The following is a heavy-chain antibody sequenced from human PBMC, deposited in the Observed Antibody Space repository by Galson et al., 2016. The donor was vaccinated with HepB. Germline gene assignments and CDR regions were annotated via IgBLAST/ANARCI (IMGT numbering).Heavy chain of an antibody. J-gene: IGHJ3*02. CDR2: ISSSSGTI. CDR1: GFTFSAFA. V-gene: IGHV3-48*02. Sequence: SLRLSCAGSGFTFSAFAINWVRQAPGKGLEWVSYISSSSGTIYYADSVTGRITISRDNAKNSLYLQMNRLREEDTAVYYCARDTDCSSTNCYLVGDAFDIWGQGTMVTVSS. CDR3: ARDTDCSSTNCYLVGDAFDI. D-gene: IGHD2-2*01.